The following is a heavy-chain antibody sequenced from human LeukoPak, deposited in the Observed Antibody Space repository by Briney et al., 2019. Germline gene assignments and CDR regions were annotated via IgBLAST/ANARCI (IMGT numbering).Heavy chain of an antibody. D-gene: IGHD5-12*01. Sequence: GPFSPSGASSVVPFGVYTISGSGKAQGKGVEWVSAISGSGGSTYYADSVKGRFTISRDNSKNTLYLQMNSLRAEDTAVYYCAKDIVATSYWGQGTLVTVSS. CDR3: AKDIVATSY. CDR2: ISGSGGST. V-gene: IGHV3-23*01. J-gene: IGHJ4*02. CDR1: VVPFGVYT.